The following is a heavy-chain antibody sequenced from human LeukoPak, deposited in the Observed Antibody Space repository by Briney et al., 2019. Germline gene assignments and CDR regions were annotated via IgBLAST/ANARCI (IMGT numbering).Heavy chain of an antibody. CDR2: IWYDGSNK. Sequence: PGGSLRLSCAASGFTFSSYGMHWVRQAPGKGLEWVAVIWYDGSNKYYADSVKGRFTISRDNSKNTLYLQMNSLRAEDTAVYYCGRGRGFYDILAGYYTAGGYFDYWGQGTLVTVS. V-gene: IGHV3-33*01. D-gene: IGHD3-9*01. J-gene: IGHJ4*02. CDR1: GFTFSSYG. CDR3: GRGRGFYDILAGYYTAGGYFDY.